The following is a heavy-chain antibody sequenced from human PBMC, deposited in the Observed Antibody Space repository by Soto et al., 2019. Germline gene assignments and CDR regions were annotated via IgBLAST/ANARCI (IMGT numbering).Heavy chain of an antibody. V-gene: IGHV4-4*01. D-gene: IGHD2-15*01. CDR3: AGLGMVAAHREFDP. CDR1: SGTISSSNW. Sequence: QVQLQESGPGLVKPSGTLSLTCGVSSGTISSSNWWTGVRPPPGKGLEWMGEINQSGSPNNNPSLRSRVTISVDQSKSQFFLKLSSVTAADTAIYCCAGLGMVAAHREFDPWGQGTLVTVSS. CDR2: INQSGSP. J-gene: IGHJ5*02.